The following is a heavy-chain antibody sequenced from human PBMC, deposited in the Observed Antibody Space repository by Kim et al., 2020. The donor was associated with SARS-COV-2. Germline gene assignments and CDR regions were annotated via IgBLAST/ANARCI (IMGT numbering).Heavy chain of an antibody. D-gene: IGHD2-15*01. V-gene: IGHV4-59*13. CDR1: GGSISSYY. J-gene: IGHJ5*02. CDR3: ARDRRSVVVVGMRAPENWFDP. Sequence: SETLSLTCTVSGGSISSYYWSWIRQPPGKGLEWIGYIYYSGSTNYNPSLKSRVTISVDTSKNQFSLKLSSVTAADTAVYYCARDRRSVVVVGMRAPENWFDPWGQGTLVTVSS. CDR2: IYYSGST.